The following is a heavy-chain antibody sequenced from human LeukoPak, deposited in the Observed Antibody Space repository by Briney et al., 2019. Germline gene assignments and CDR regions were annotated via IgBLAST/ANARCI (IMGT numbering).Heavy chain of an antibody. D-gene: IGHD2-15*01. Sequence: PSETLSLTCAVYGGSFSGYYWSWIRQPPGKGLEWIGEINHSGSTNYNPSLKSRVTISVDTSKNQFSLKLSSVTAADTAVYYCASLRVVAATPAHDYWGQGTLVTVSS. J-gene: IGHJ4*02. CDR3: ASLRVVAATPAHDY. CDR2: INHSGST. CDR1: GGSFSGYY. V-gene: IGHV4-34*01.